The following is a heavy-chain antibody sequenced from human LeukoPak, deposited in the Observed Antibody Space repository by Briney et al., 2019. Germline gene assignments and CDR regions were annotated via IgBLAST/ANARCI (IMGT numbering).Heavy chain of an antibody. V-gene: IGHV4-61*02. CDR1: GGFISSGSYY. CDR2: IYTSGST. J-gene: IGHJ5*02. Sequence: PSETLSLTCTVSGGFISSGSYYWSWIRQPAGKGLEWIGRIYTSGSTNYNPSLKSRLTISVDTSKNQFSLNLSSVAAADTAVYYCARDSDRFDPWGQGTLVTVSS. CDR3: ARDSDRFDP.